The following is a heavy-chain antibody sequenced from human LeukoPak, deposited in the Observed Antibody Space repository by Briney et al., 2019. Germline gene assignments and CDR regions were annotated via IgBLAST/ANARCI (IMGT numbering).Heavy chain of an antibody. Sequence: GRSLRLSCAASGFTFSSNAMHWVRQAPGKGLEWVAVISYDGSKKYYADSVKGRFTISRDNSKNTLYLQMNSLRAEDTAVYYCARDGYDFWSSYAPLQYNWFDPWGQGTLVTVSS. CDR2: ISYDGSKK. V-gene: IGHV3-30*03. CDR1: GFTFSSNA. CDR3: ARDGYDFWSSYAPLQYNWFDP. D-gene: IGHD3-3*01. J-gene: IGHJ5*02.